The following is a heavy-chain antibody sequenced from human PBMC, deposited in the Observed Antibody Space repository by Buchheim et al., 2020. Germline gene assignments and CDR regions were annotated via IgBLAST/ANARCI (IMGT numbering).Heavy chain of an antibody. V-gene: IGHV3-15*01. CDR3: TTDPSGGVYDFWSGYYYYYYGMDV. D-gene: IGHD3-3*01. Sequence: EVQLVESGGGLVKPGGSLRLSCAASGFTFSNAWMSWVRQAPGKGLEWVGRIKSKTDGGTTDYAAPVKGRFTISRDDSKNTLYLQMNSLKTEDTAVYYCTTDPSGGVYDFWSGYYYYYYGMDVWGQGTT. CDR2: IKSKTDGGTT. J-gene: IGHJ6*02. CDR1: GFTFSNAW.